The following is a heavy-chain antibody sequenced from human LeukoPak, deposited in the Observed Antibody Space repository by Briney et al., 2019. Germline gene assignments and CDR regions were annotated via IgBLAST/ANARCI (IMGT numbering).Heavy chain of an antibody. D-gene: IGHD3-10*01. CDR2: INTYIGNT. Sequence: ASVKVSCKASGYTFTSHGISWVRQAPGQGLEWMGWINTYIGNTNYAQKFQGRVTMTTDTSTSTAYMELRSLRSDDTAVYYCARATYYYGSGSYLRYYYYMDVWGKGTTVTISS. CDR1: GYTFTSHG. V-gene: IGHV1-18*01. J-gene: IGHJ6*03. CDR3: ARATYYYGSGSYLRYYYYMDV.